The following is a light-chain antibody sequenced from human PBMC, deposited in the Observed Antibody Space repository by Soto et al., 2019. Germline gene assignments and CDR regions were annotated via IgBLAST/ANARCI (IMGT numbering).Light chain of an antibody. CDR2: AAS. CDR1: QDISNY. J-gene: IGKJ1*01. Sequence: DIQMTQSPSSLSASVGDRVTMTCRASQDISNYLAWYQQKPGKVPKLLIYAASTLQSGVPSRFSGSGSGTDFTLTISSLQPEDVAVYYCQKYNDAPWTFGQGTKVEVK. CDR3: QKYNDAPWT. V-gene: IGKV1-27*01.